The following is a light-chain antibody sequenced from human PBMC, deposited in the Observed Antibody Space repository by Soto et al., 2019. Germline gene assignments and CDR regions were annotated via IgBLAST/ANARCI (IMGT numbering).Light chain of an antibody. V-gene: IGLV2-14*01. Sequence: QSVLTQPASVSGSPGQSITISCIGTSSDVGGYNYVSWYQQHPGKAPKLMIYEVSNRPSGVSNRFSGSKSGNTASLTISGLQAEDEADYYCSSYTSSTSYVFGTGTKVNRP. CDR3: SSYTSSTSYV. J-gene: IGLJ1*01. CDR1: SSDVGGYNY. CDR2: EVS.